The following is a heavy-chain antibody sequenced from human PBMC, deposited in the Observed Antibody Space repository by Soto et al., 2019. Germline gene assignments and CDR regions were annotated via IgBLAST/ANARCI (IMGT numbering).Heavy chain of an antibody. CDR2: ISSSSSYI. CDR1: GFTFSSYS. J-gene: IGHJ6*03. CDR3: ASWRGCSSTSCYDSPKYYYYYYMDV. V-gene: IGHV3-21*01. D-gene: IGHD2-2*01. Sequence: GGSLRLSCAASGFTFSSYSMNWVRQAPGKGLEWVSSISSSSSYIYYADSVKGRFTISRDNAKNSLYLQMNSLRAEDTAVYYCASWRGCSSTSCYDSPKYYYYYYMDVWGKGTTVTVSS.